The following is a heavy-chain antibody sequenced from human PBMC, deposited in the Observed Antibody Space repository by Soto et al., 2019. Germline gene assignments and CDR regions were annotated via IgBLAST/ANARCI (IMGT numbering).Heavy chain of an antibody. Sequence: TLCLTCAVSGGPVRDAYSYWTWIRQPPGKGLEWMGYLSYTGSTYYNPSLRNRATISVDESSNHLSLRLSSVTAADTAVYYCARELEGGVFDIWGRGTLVTV. CDR2: LSYTGST. CDR1: GGPVRDAYSY. D-gene: IGHD2-8*02. J-gene: IGHJ3*02. CDR3: ARELEGGVFDI. V-gene: IGHV4-30-4*01.